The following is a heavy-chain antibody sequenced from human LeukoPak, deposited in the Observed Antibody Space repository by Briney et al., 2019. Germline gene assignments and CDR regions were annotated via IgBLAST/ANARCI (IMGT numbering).Heavy chain of an antibody. CDR1: GFTFSSYA. CDR3: AKEADTIIVLKRYLDY. V-gene: IGHV3-23*01. CDR2: ISGSGGST. D-gene: IGHD3-22*01. J-gene: IGHJ4*02. Sequence: GGSLRLSCAASGFTFSSYAMSWVRQAPGKGLEWVSAISGSGGSTYYADSVKGRFTISRDNSKNTLYLQMNSPRAEDTAVYYCAKEADTIIVLKRYLDYWGQGTLVTVSS.